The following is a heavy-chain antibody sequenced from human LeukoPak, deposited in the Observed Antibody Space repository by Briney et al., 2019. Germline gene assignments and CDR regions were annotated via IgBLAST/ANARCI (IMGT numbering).Heavy chain of an antibody. CDR3: AKALRFGDEYYYYYYGMDV. V-gene: IGHV3-30*18. Sequence: EPGRSLRLSCAASGFTLSSYGMHWVRQAPGKGLEWVAVISYDGSNKYYADSVKGRFTISRDNSKNTLYLQMNSLRAEDTAVYYCAKALRFGDEYYYYYYGMDVWGQGTTVTVSS. CDR1: GFTLSSYG. CDR2: ISYDGSNK. J-gene: IGHJ6*02. D-gene: IGHD3-10*01.